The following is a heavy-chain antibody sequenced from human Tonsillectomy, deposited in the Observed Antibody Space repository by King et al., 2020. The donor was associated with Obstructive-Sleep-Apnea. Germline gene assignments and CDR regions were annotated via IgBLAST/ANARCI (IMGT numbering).Heavy chain of an antibody. CDR2: ISNHGTTI. J-gene: IGHJ6*02. V-gene: IGHV3-11*01. CDR1: GFTFSDYY. CDR3: AREVSTVTTTPYYYGMDV. Sequence: HVQLVESGGGLVKPGGSLILSCAASGFTFSDYYMSWIRQAPGKGLEWVSYISNHGTTIYYADSVKGRFTISRDNAKNSLYLQVNSLSAEDTAVYYCAREVSTVTTTPYYYGMDVWGQGTTVTVSS. D-gene: IGHD4-11*01.